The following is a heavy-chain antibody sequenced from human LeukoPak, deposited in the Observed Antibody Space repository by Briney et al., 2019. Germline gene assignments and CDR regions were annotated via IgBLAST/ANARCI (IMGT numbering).Heavy chain of an antibody. V-gene: IGHV1-69*01. CDR2: IIPIFGTA. CDR3: ARGYSSSWLWGYYFDY. Sequence: IIPIFGTANYAQKFQGRVTITADESTSTVYMELSSLRSEDTAVYYCARGYSSSWLWGYYFDYWGQGTLVTVSS. D-gene: IGHD6-13*01. J-gene: IGHJ4*02.